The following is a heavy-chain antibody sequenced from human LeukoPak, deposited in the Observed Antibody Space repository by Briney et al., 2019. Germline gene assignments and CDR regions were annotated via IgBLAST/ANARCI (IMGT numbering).Heavy chain of an antibody. D-gene: IGHD3-3*02. V-gene: IGHV3-53*01. Sequence: GGSLRLSCAASGFTVSSNYMSWVRQAPGKGLEWVSVIYSGGSTYYADSVKGRFTISRDNAKNSLYLQMNSLRAEDTAVYYCARSLGFFGYYYMDVWGKGTTVTVSS. CDR3: ARSLGFFGYYYMDV. CDR2: IYSGGST. J-gene: IGHJ6*03. CDR1: GFTVSSNY.